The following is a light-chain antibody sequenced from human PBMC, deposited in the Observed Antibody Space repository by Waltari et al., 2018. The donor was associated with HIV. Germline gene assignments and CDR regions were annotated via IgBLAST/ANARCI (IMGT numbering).Light chain of an antibody. V-gene: IGLV2-23*01. CDR3: CSYAGSSTLV. CDR1: SSDVGSYNL. CDR2: EGS. Sequence: QSALTQPASVSGSPGQSITISCTGTSSDVGSYNLVSWYQQHPGKAPILMIYEGSNRPSGVSNRFSGSKSVNTSSLTISGLQAEDEADYYCCSYAGSSTLVFGGGTKLTVL. J-gene: IGLJ3*02.